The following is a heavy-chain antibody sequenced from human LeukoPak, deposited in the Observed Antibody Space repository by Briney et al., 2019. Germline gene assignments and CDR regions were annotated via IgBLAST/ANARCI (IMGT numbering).Heavy chain of an antibody. V-gene: IGHV3-48*01. CDR3: ARARGYSYGLDY. J-gene: IGHJ4*02. CDR1: GFTFNSYS. D-gene: IGHD5-18*01. CDR2: ISSSSSTM. Sequence: PGGSLRLSCAASGFTFNSYSINWVRQAPGKGLEWVSYISSSSSTMHYADSVKGRFTISRDNAKNSLYLQMNSLRAEDTAVYYCARARGYSYGLDYWGQGTLVTVSS.